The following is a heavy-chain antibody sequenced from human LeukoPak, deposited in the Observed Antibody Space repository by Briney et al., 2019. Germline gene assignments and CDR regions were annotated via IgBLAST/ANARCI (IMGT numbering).Heavy chain of an antibody. CDR3: AKDHYWSIDY. Sequence: PGGSLRLSCAASGFDFSSNWMHWVRHAPGQGPVWVSRIKGDGISTNYADSVKGRFTIPRDIAKNTLYLQMNSLRAEDTGVYYCAKDHYWSIDYWGRGTLVTVSS. D-gene: IGHD3-3*01. V-gene: IGHV3-74*01. CDR1: GFDFSSNW. J-gene: IGHJ4*02. CDR2: IKGDGIST.